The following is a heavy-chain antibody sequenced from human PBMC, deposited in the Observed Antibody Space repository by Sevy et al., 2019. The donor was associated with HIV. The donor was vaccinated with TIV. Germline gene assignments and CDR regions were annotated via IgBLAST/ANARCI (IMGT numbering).Heavy chain of an antibody. V-gene: IGHV4-39*01. Sequence: SETLSLTCTVSGGSISSSTYYWGWIRQPPGKGLEWIGNIYYSGSTYYNPSLRSRVTISVDTSNNQFSLRLSSVTAAENACYFRARQGAARNMVTSWGGIGPWARGTYLRDSWGQGTPVTVSS. D-gene: IGHD3-16*01. CDR1: GGSISSSTYY. CDR2: IYYSGST. J-gene: IGHJ4*02. CDR3: ARQGAARNMVTSWGGIGPWARGTYLRDS.